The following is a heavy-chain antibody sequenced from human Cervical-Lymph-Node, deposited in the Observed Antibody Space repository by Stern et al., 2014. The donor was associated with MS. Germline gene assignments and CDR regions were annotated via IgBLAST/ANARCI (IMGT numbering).Heavy chain of an antibody. J-gene: IGHJ6*02. CDR1: GGSISSSNW. CDR3: ARSVRDNWIDYYGMDV. D-gene: IGHD1-1*01. V-gene: IGHV4-4*02. Sequence: QVQLQESGPGLVKPSGTLSLTCAVSGGSISSSNWGRWVRPPPGKGLEGSGEIYHSGSTNYNPSLKSRVTISVDKSKTQFSLKLTSVTAADTAVYYCARSVRDNWIDYYGMDVWGQGTTVTVSS. CDR2: IYHSGST.